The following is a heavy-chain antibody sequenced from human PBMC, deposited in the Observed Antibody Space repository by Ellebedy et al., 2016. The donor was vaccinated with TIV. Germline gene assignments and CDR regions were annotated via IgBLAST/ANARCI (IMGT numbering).Heavy chain of an antibody. J-gene: IGHJ5*02. V-gene: IGHV3-74*01. CDR3: ASNWFDP. Sequence: GESLKISCVASGFTFSGYWMTWVRQAPGKGLVWVSRIKSDGTTTDYADSVKGRFTISRDNAKNTLYLQMNSLRVEDTAVYYCASNWFDPWGQGTLVTVSP. CDR1: GFTFSGYW. CDR2: IKSDGTTT.